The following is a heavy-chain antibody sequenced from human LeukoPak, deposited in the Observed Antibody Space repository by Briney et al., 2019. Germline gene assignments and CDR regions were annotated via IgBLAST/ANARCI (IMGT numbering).Heavy chain of an antibody. CDR2: TYHSGST. D-gene: IGHD5-12*01. CDR3: ARTGDSGYGDY. J-gene: IGHJ4*02. Sequence: SETLSLTCTVSGYSISSGYYWGWIRQPPGKGLEWIGSTYHSGSTYYNPSLKSRVTISVDTSKNQFSLKLSSVTAADTAVYYCARTGDSGYGDYWGQGTLVTVSS. V-gene: IGHV4-38-2*02. CDR1: GYSISSGYY.